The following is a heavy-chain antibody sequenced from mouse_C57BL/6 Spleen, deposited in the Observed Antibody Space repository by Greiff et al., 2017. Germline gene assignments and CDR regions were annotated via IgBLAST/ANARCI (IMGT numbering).Heavy chain of an antibody. J-gene: IGHJ3*01. D-gene: IGHD1-1*01. CDR2: ISDGGSYT. CDR3: ARDKEEVVAPRFAY. Sequence: EVMLVESGGGLVKPGGSLKLSCAASGFTFSSYAMSWVRQTPEKRLEWVATISDGGSYTYYPDNVKGRFTISRANAKNNLYLQMSHLKSEDTAMYYRARDKEEVVAPRFAYRGQGTLVTFSA. V-gene: IGHV5-4*01. CDR1: GFTFSSYA.